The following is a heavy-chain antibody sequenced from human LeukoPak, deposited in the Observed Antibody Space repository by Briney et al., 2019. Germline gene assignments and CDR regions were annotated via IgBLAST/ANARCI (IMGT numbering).Heavy chain of an antibody. Sequence: SETLSLTCTVSGGSISSYYWSWIRKPPGKGLEWIGYIYYSGSTNYNPSLKSRVTISVDTSKNQFSLKLSSVTAADTAVYYCARVGSSSGWYLGYWGQGTLVTVSS. CDR2: IYYSGST. D-gene: IGHD6-19*01. CDR1: GGSISSYY. V-gene: IGHV4-59*01. J-gene: IGHJ4*02. CDR3: ARVGSSSGWYLGY.